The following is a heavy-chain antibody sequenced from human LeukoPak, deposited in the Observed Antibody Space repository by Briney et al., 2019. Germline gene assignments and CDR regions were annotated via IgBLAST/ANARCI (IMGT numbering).Heavy chain of an antibody. CDR2: IGGSGGST. J-gene: IGHJ4*02. Sequence: GGSLRLSCAASGFTFSSYAMSWVRQAPGKGLEWVSAIGGSGGSTYYADSVKGRFTISRENSKNTLYLQMNSLRAEDTAVYYCAKDTGYSGSWCDYWGQGTLVTVSS. D-gene: IGHD6-13*01. V-gene: IGHV3-23*01. CDR1: GFTFSSYA. CDR3: AKDTGYSGSWCDY.